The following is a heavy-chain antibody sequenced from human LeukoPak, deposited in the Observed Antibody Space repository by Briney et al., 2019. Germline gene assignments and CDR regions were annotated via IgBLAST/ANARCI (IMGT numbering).Heavy chain of an antibody. CDR2: INPNSGGT. Sequence: ASVKVSCKASGYTFTGYYMHWVRQAPGQGLEWMGWINPNSGGTNYAQKFQGRVTMTRDTSISTAYMELSRLRSDDTAVYYCASGYYGSGSYYRVLNGPTQIDYWGQGTLVTVSS. CDR3: ASGYYGSGSYYRVLNGPTQIDY. V-gene: IGHV1-2*02. J-gene: IGHJ4*02. D-gene: IGHD3-10*01. CDR1: GYTFTGYY.